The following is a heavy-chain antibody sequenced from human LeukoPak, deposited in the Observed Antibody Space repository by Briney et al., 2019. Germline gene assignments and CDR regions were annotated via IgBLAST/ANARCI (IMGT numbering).Heavy chain of an antibody. J-gene: IGHJ4*02. CDR2: VYVGGST. Sequence: SETLSLTCSVSGVSISSGTYYWSWIRQPAGKGLEWIGHVYVGGSTKYKSSLKTRVSISVDTSKNQFSLKLSSVTAADTAVYYCARISGSYYSISFDFWGQGTLATVSS. D-gene: IGHD3-10*01. V-gene: IGHV4-61*09. CDR1: GVSISSGTYY. CDR3: ARISGSYYSISFDF.